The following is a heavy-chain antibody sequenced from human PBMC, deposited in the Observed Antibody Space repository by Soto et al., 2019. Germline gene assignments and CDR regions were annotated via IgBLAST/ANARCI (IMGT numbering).Heavy chain of an antibody. Sequence: PSATLSLTCTVSGGSINSYHWSWIGQAAGKGLEWIGYVHYTGMTMYNPSFTSRVTISVDTSKTQFSLKLTSVTAADTVVYDCAKFYCGYGGVWRQGTPV. CDR3: AKFYCGYGGV. CDR1: GGSINSYH. V-gene: IGHV4-59*01. CDR2: VHYTGMT. D-gene: IGHD5-12*01. J-gene: IGHJ1*01.